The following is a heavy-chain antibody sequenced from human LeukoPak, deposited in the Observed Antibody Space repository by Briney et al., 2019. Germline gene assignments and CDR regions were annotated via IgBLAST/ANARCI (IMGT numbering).Heavy chain of an antibody. CDR1: GYTFTSYG. V-gene: IGHV1-18*01. D-gene: IGHD3-3*01. Sequence: ASVTVSCQASGYTFTSYGISGVRQAPGQGPEWMGWVSDFSVLKVNPHYVQKLQGRVTMTTDTSTSTAYMELRSLRSDDPAVYYCARGPHFDLSSGYTYYFDFWGQGTLVTVSS. CDR3: ARGPHFDLSSGYTYYFDF. CDR2: VSDFSVLKVNP. J-gene: IGHJ4*02.